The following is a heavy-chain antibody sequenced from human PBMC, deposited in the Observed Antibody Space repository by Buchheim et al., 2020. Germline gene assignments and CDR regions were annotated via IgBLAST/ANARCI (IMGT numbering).Heavy chain of an antibody. Sequence: QVQLVESGGGLVKPGGSLRLSCAASGFTFSDYYMSWIRPAPGKGLEWVSYISSSGSIIYYADPVKGRFTISRDNAKNSLYLQMNSLRAEDTAVYYCARGAQDIVVVVAATPRVDYWGQGTL. CDR1: GFTFSDYY. D-gene: IGHD2-15*01. CDR3: ARGAQDIVVVVAATPRVDY. V-gene: IGHV3-11*01. CDR2: ISSSGSII. J-gene: IGHJ4*02.